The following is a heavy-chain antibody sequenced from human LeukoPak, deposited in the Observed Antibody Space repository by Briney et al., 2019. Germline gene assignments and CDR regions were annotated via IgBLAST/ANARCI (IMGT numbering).Heavy chain of an antibody. D-gene: IGHD3-3*01. Sequence: GGSLRLSCAASGFTFSSYAMSWVRQAPGKGLEWVSAFSGSGGSTYYADSVKGRFTISRDNAKNSQYLQMNSLRVEDTAVYYCATDGGPFDHWGQGTLVTVSS. V-gene: IGHV3-23*01. CDR1: GFTFSSYA. CDR2: FSGSGGST. J-gene: IGHJ4*02. CDR3: ATDGGPFDH.